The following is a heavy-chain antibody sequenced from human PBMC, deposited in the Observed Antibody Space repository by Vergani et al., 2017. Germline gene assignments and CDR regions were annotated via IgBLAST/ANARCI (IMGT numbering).Heavy chain of an antibody. CDR3: ARVVGYYYDSSGYPSYYYGMDV. D-gene: IGHD3-22*01. CDR2: ISAYNGNT. Sequence: QVQLVQSGAEVKKPGASVKVSCKASGYTFTSYGISWVRQAPGQGLEWMGWISAYNGNTNYAQKLQGRVTMTTDTSTSTAYMELRSLRSEDTAVYYCARVVGYYYDSSGYPSYYYGMDVWGQGTTVTDSS. CDR1: GYTFTSYG. J-gene: IGHJ6*02. V-gene: IGHV1-18*04.